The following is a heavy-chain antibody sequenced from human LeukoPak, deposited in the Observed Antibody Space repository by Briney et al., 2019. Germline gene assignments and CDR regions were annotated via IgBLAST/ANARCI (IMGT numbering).Heavy chain of an antibody. Sequence: SETLSLTCAVYGGSFSGYYWSWIRQPPGKGLEWIGEINHSGSTYYNPSFKSRVTISVDTSKNRFSLKLSSVTAADTAVYYCARDPHYYDSSGTPGWGQGTLVTVSS. CDR2: INHSGST. V-gene: IGHV4-34*01. J-gene: IGHJ4*02. CDR3: ARDPHYYDSSGTPG. CDR1: GGSFSGYY. D-gene: IGHD3-22*01.